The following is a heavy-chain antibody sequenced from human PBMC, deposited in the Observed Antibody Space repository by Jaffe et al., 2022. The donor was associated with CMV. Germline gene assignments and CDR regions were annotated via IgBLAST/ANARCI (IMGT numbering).Heavy chain of an antibody. CDR2: IDPSDSYT. Sequence: EVQLVQSGAEVKKPGESLRISCKGSGYSFTSYWISWVRQMPGKGLEWMGRIDPSDSYTNYSPSFQGHVTISADKSISTAYLQWSSLKASDTAMYYCARRSGWIAVAGTFYYMDVWGKGTTVTVSS. CDR3: ARRSGWIAVAGTFYYMDV. D-gene: IGHD6-19*01. CDR1: GYSFTSYW. V-gene: IGHV5-10-1*03. J-gene: IGHJ6*03.